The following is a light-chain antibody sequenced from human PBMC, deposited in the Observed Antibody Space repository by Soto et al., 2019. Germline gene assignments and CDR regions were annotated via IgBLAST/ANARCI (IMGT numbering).Light chain of an antibody. V-gene: IGKV2-28*01. CDR1: QSLLHSNGYNY. CDR3: MQALQTPWT. J-gene: IGKJ1*01. Sequence: DIVMTQSPLSLPVTPGEPASISCRSSQSLLHSNGYNYLDWYLQKPGQSPQLLIYLDSNRASGVPDRFSGSASGTDFTLVISRVEAEDVGIYYCMQALQTPWTFGQGTKVEI. CDR2: LDS.